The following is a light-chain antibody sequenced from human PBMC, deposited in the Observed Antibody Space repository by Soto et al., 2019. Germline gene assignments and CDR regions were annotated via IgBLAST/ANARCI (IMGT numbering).Light chain of an antibody. CDR2: GAS. CDR1: QSVYTT. Sequence: EIVMTQSPATLSVSPGERATLSCWASQSVYTTLAWYQQKPGQAPRLLIYGASTRATGIPARFSGTGSATEFTLTISSLQSEDSAVYYCQQYNKWPLTFSGGTKVEI. J-gene: IGKJ4*01. CDR3: QQYNKWPLT. V-gene: IGKV3-15*01.